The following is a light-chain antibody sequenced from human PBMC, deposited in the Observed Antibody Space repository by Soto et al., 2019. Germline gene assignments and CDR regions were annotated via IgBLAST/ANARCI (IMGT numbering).Light chain of an antibody. J-gene: IGKJ2*01. V-gene: IGKV3-11*01. CDR1: QSFSSY. Sequence: EIVLTQSPATLSLSPGERATLSCRASQSFSSYLAWYQQKPGQAPRLLIYDASNRATGIPARFSGSGSGTDFTLTISSLEPEDFAVYYCQQRSNWPPFGQGTKLEIK. CDR2: DAS. CDR3: QQRSNWPP.